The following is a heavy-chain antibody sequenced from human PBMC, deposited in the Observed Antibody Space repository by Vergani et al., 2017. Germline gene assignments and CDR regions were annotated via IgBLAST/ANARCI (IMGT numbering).Heavy chain of an antibody. V-gene: IGHV3-11*04. CDR2: ISSSGSTI. Sequence: QVQLVESGGGLVKPGGSLRLSCAASGFTFSDYYMSWIRQAPGRGLEWVAYISSSGSTIYYADSLKGRFTICRDNAKTSVLLQMNSLRAEDTAVYYCARGNDLGLYYYDGMDVWGQGTTVTVSS. J-gene: IGHJ6*02. D-gene: IGHD3-3*01. CDR3: ARGNDLGLYYYDGMDV. CDR1: GFTFSDYY.